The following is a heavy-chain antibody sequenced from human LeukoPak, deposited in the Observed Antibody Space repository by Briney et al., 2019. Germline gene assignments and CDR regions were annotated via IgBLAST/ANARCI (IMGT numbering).Heavy chain of an antibody. CDR2: IIPIFGTA. V-gene: IGHV1-69*13. J-gene: IGHJ3*02. D-gene: IGHD3-22*01. CDR3: ARDPGMYYYDSSGYSDAFDI. CDR1: GGTFISYA. Sequence: SVKVSCKASGGTFISYAISWVRQAPGQGLEWMGGIIPIFGTANYAQKFQGRVTITADESTSTAYMELSRLRSDDTAVYYCARDPGMYYYDSSGYSDAFDIWGQGTMVTVSS.